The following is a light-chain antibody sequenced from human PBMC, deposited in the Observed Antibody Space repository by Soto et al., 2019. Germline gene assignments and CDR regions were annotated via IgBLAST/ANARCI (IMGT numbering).Light chain of an antibody. CDR2: GAS. V-gene: IGKV3D-15*01. CDR1: QSVNIY. J-gene: IGKJ3*01. CDR3: QQCGSPPFT. Sequence: EIVMTQSPATLSVSPGERATLSCRASQSVNIYLAWYQQKPGQAPRLLIFGASSRATGIPARFSGSGSGTEFNLTISSLQSEDFAVYYCQQCGSPPFTFGPGTKVDIK.